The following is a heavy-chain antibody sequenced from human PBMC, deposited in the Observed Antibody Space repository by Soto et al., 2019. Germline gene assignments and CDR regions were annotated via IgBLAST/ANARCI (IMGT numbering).Heavy chain of an antibody. Sequence: QVHLVQSGAEVKKPGASVKVSCKGSGYGFTTYGITWVRQAPGQGLEWMAWISAHNGNTNYAQKREGRVTVTRNTSTSTADMELGSLRSDATAEYYCARGRYGDYWGQGALVTVSS. V-gene: IGHV1-18*01. CDR1: GYGFTTYG. CDR2: ISAHNGNT. D-gene: IGHD1-1*01. CDR3: ARGRYGDY. J-gene: IGHJ4*02.